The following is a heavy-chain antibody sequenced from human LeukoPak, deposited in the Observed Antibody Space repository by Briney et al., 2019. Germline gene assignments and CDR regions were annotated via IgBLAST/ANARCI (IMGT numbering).Heavy chain of an antibody. D-gene: IGHD1-26*01. CDR1: GYTFTGYY. J-gene: IGHJ4*02. Sequence: ASVKVSCKASGYTFTGYYMRWVRQAPGQGLEWMGWINPNSGGTNYAQKFQGRVTMTRDTSISTAYMELSRLRSDDTAVYYCASMNTATTMNDYWGQGTLVTVSS. CDR2: INPNSGGT. V-gene: IGHV1-2*02. CDR3: ASMNTATTMNDY.